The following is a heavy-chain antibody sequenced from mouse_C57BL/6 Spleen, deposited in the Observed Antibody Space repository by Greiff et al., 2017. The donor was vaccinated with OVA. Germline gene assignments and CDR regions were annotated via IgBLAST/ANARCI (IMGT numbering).Heavy chain of an antibody. D-gene: IGHD4-1*01. J-gene: IGHJ3*01. CDR2: IYPGDGDT. CDR3: AISGEILTHPWFAY. V-gene: IGHV1-82*01. Sequence: QVQLKQSGPELVKPGASVKISCKASGYAFSSSWMNWVKQRPGKGLEWIGRIYPGDGDTNYNGKFKGKATLTADKSSSTDYMQLSSLTSEVSAVYFCAISGEILTHPWFAYWGHGTLVTVSA. CDR1: GYAFSSSW.